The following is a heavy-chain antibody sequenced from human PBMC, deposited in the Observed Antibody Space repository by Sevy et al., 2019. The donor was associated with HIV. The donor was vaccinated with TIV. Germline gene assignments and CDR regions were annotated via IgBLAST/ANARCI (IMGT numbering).Heavy chain of an antibody. V-gene: IGHV3-11*01. J-gene: IGHJ3*01. Sequence: GGSLRLSCAASGFTFSDYYMSWIRQAPGKGLELVAYIGSRGTTIYYADSVRGRFTISRDNAKNSLYLQINSLRAEDTAVYYCARGRDDLDAFDVWGQGTMVTVS. CDR1: GFTFSDYY. D-gene: IGHD1-1*01. CDR2: IGSRGTTI. CDR3: ARGRDDLDAFDV.